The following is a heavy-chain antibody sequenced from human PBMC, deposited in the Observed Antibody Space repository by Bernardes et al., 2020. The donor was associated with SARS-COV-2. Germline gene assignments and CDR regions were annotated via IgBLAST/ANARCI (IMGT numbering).Heavy chain of an antibody. J-gene: IGHJ4*02. CDR2: ISGSGGST. D-gene: IGHD3-22*01. CDR3: AKGSITMIVVATLYYFDY. V-gene: IGHV3-23*01. Sequence: GGSLRLSCAASGFIFSDYAMSWVRQAPGKGLEWVSAISGSGGSTYYADSVKGRFTISRDNSKNTLYLQMNSLRAEDTAVYYCAKGSITMIVVATLYYFDYWGQGTLVTVSS. CDR1: GFIFSDYA.